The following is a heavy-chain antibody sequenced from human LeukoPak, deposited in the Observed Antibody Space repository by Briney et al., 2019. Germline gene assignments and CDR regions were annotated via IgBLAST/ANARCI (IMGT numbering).Heavy chain of an antibody. J-gene: IGHJ4*02. CDR1: GYTFTGYY. Sequence: ASVKVSCKASGYTFTGYYMHWVRQAPGQGLEWMGWINPNSGGTNYAQKFQGWVTMTRDTSISTAYMELSRLRSDDTAVYYCARGDWIGYCSGGSCSRLFDYWGQGTLVTVSS. V-gene: IGHV1-2*04. CDR3: ARGDWIGYCSGGSCSRLFDY. CDR2: INPNSGGT. D-gene: IGHD2-15*01.